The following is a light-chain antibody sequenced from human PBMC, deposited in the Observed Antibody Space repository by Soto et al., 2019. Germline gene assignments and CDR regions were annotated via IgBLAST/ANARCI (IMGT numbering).Light chain of an antibody. CDR1: QSISSW. CDR2: KAS. J-gene: IGKJ1*01. CDR3: QQYNSYSRT. Sequence: DVQMTQSPSTLSASVGDRVTITCRASQSISSWLAWYQQKPGKAPKLLVYKASSLERGVPSRFSGSGSGTEFTLTISSLQPYDFATYYCQQYNSYSRTFGQGAKVDI. V-gene: IGKV1-5*03.